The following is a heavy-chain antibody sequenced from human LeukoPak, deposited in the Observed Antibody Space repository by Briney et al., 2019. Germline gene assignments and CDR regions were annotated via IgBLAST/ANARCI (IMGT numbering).Heavy chain of an antibody. J-gene: IGHJ4*02. Sequence: SETLSLTCTVSGGSISSSSYYWGWIRQPPGKGLEWIGSIYYSGSTYYNPSLKSRVTISVDTSKNQFSLKLSSVTAADTAVYYCAREGRAGWLQSAPIYYFDYWGQGTLVTVSS. CDR3: AREGRAGWLQSAPIYYFDY. V-gene: IGHV4-39*01. CDR1: GGSISSSSYY. D-gene: IGHD5-24*01. CDR2: IYYSGST.